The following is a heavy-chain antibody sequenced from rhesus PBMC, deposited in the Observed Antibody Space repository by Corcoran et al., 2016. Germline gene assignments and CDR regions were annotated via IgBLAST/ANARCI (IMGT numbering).Heavy chain of an antibody. D-gene: IGHD6-31*01. CDR3: ARGAGIAATGYYFDY. CDR2: IYGSSTNN. V-gene: IGHV4S10*01. J-gene: IGHJ4*01. Sequence: QVQLQESGPGRVQPSETLSLTCAVSGASITDNYWWSWIRPPPGMGLERIGYIYGSSTNNNNNPTLKSQVTNSNDTSNNQCSLKLNSVTAADTATYFCARGAGIAATGYYFDYWGQGVLVPVSS. CDR1: GASITDNYW.